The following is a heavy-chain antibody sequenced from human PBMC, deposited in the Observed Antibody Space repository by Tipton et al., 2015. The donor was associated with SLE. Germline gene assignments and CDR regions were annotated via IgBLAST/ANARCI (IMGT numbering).Heavy chain of an antibody. J-gene: IGHJ4*02. V-gene: IGHV4-31*03. D-gene: IGHD4-17*01. CDR3: AKHAGDYAYFDS. CDR1: GASISSGDYY. CDR2: MYYFTSS. Sequence: TLSLTCSVSGASISSGDYYWIWIRQLPGKGLEWIGYMYYFTSSYYNPSLKSRVTFSSDTSKNQFSLKLTSVTAADTAVYYCAKHAGDYAYFDSWRQGTLVTVSS.